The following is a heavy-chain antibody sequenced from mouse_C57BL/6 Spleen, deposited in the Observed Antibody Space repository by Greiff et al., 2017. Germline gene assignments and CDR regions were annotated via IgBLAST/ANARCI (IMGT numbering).Heavy chain of an antibody. Sequence: EVKLMESGGGLVKPGGSLKLSCAASGFTFSSYAMSWVRQTPEKRLEWVATISDGGSYTYYPDNVKGRFTISRDNAKNNLYLQMSHLKSEETAMYYCARDYYGSSYNFDVWGTGTTVTVSS. V-gene: IGHV5-4*01. CDR3: ARDYYGSSYNFDV. D-gene: IGHD1-1*01. J-gene: IGHJ1*03. CDR1: GFTFSSYA. CDR2: ISDGGSYT.